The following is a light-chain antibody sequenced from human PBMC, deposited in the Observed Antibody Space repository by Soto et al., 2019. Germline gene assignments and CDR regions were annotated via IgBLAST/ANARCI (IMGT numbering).Light chain of an antibody. CDR3: QQYGTSPFT. CDR2: GAS. J-gene: IGKJ5*01. Sequence: ELVRTQSPATLSVSLGARATLSGRASQSVSSNLAWYKQKPGQAPRLLIYGASTRATGIPARVSGIGYGTDFTLTISGLEPEDCAVYHCQQYGTSPFTFGQGTRLEIK. V-gene: IGKV3-15*01. CDR1: QSVSSN.